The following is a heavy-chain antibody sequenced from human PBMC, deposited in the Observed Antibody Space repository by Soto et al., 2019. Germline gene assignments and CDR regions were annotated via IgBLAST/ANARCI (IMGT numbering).Heavy chain of an antibody. CDR2: IYSGGST. V-gene: IGHV3-53*04. D-gene: IGHD5-12*01. CDR3: ASTGGYDLDALSSDY. J-gene: IGHJ4*02. CDR1: GFTVSSNY. Sequence: GGSLRLSCAASGFTVSSNYMSWVRQAPGKGLEWVSVIYSGGSTYYADSVKGRFTISRHNSKNTLYLQMNSLRAEDTAVYYCASTGGYDLDALSSDYWGQGTLVTVSS.